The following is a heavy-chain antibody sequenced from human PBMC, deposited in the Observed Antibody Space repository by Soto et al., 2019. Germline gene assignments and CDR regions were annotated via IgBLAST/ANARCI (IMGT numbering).Heavy chain of an antibody. CDR1: GYTFTSYG. Sequence: ASVKVSCKASGYTFTSYGISWVRQAPGQGLEWMGWISAYNGNTNYAQKLQGRVAMTTDTSTSTAYMELRSLRSDDTAVYYCARTASQVAARPYYYYGMDVWGQGTTVTVSS. CDR2: ISAYNGNT. V-gene: IGHV1-18*01. D-gene: IGHD6-6*01. J-gene: IGHJ6*02. CDR3: ARTASQVAARPYYYYGMDV.